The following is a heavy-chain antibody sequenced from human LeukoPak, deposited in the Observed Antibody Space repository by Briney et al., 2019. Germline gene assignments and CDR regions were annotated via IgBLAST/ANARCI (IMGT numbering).Heavy chain of an antibody. J-gene: IGHJ5*02. D-gene: IGHD2-8*01. CDR3: ARGPVYGYNWFDP. CDR2: TYYSGST. V-gene: IGHV4-59*01. Sequence: SETLSLTCTISGGSISSYYWSWIRQPPGKGLEWIGYTYYSGSTNYNPSLKSRVTISVDTSKNQFSLKLSSVTAADTAVYYCARGPVYGYNWFDPWGQGTLVTVSS. CDR1: GGSISSYY.